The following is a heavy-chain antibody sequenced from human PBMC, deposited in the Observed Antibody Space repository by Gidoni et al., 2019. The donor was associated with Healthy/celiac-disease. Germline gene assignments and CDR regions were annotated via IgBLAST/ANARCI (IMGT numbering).Heavy chain of an antibody. Sequence: QVQLVESGGGLVKPGGSLRLSCAASGFTFSDYYMSWIRQAPGKGLEWVSYISSSGSTIYYADSVKGRFTISRDNAKNSLYLKMNSLRAEDTAVYYCARGEHPPSLTMVRGVIFDYWGQGTLVTVSS. J-gene: IGHJ4*02. D-gene: IGHD3-10*01. CDR1: GFTFSDYY. V-gene: IGHV3-11*01. CDR2: ISSSGSTI. CDR3: ARGEHPPSLTMVRGVIFDY.